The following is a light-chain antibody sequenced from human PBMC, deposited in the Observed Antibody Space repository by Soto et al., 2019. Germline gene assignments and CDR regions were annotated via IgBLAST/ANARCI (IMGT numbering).Light chain of an antibody. Sequence: QSALTQPASVSGSPGQSITISCTGTSSDVGGYNFVSWYQQHPGKAPKLMLYEVSNRPSGISDRFSGSKSGNTASLTISGLQAEDEADYHCSSYTSSSTVVFGGGTKLTGL. V-gene: IGLV2-14*01. CDR2: EVS. CDR3: SSYTSSSTVV. J-gene: IGLJ2*01. CDR1: SSDVGGYNF.